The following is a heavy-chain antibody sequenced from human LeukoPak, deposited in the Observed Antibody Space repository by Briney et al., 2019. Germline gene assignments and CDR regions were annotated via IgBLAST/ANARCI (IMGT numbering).Heavy chain of an antibody. V-gene: IGHV3-21*01. Sequence: GGSLRLSCAASGFSFSTYYVNWVRQAPGKGLEWVSCISSSSTYIFYADSVRGRFAISRDNAKNSLYLQMNSLRAEDTAVYYCARLGSGSTLDCWGQGILVTVSS. J-gene: IGHJ4*02. D-gene: IGHD3-10*01. CDR2: ISSSSTYI. CDR1: GFSFSTYY. CDR3: ARLGSGSTLDC.